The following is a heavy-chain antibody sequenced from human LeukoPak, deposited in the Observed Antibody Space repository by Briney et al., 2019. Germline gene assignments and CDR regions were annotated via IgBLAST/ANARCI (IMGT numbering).Heavy chain of an antibody. D-gene: IGHD6-13*01. V-gene: IGHV3-53*01. CDR3: ASGTAEAPLDN. CDR2: IYNDGST. J-gene: IGHJ4*02. CDR1: GLTVSSSY. Sequence: GGSLRPSCAASGLTVSSSYMSWVRQAPGKGLEWVSIIYNDGSTYYADSMKGRFTISRDSAKNSLYLQMNSLRADDTAVYYCASGTAEAPLDNWGQGTLVTVSS.